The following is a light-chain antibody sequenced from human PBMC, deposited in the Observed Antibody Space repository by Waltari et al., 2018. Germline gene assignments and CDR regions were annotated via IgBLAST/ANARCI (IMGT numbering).Light chain of an antibody. V-gene: IGKV3-20*01. CDR3: QKYDISPLT. CDR1: QTVRTTY. CDR2: GAS. Sequence: IVLQQSPGTLSLSPRQRATRSCRASQTVRTTYLAWYQQKPGQAPTLVIYGASSRAAGIPDRFSGSGYGTDFSLTISSLEPEDFAVYYCQKYDISPLTFGGGTKVEIK. J-gene: IGKJ4*01.